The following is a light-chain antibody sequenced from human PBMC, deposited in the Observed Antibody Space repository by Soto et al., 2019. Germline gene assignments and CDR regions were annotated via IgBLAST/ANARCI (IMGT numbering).Light chain of an antibody. V-gene: IGKV1-5*03. CDR1: QSISTW. Sequence: IQIIQSPSTLSASVGDRVTIACRASQSISTWLAWYQQKPGKAPNLLIYKASSLESGVPSRFSGSGSGTEFTLTISSLQPDDFATSYCQLYNSYSPSTFGQGTKVDIK. CDR2: KAS. CDR3: QLYNSYSPST. J-gene: IGKJ1*01.